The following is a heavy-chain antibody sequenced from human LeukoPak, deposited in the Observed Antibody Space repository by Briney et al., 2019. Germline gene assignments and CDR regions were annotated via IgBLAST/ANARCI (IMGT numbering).Heavy chain of an antibody. J-gene: IGHJ4*02. V-gene: IGHV4-30-2*01. D-gene: IGHD1-7*01. CDR3: ARSNWNYGGSVDY. Sequence: PSETLSLTCTVSGGSISSGGYYWSWIRQPPGKGLEWIGYIYHSGSTYYNPSLKSRVTISLDTSKNQFSLNLSSVTAADTAVYYCARSNWNYGGSVDYWGLGTLVTVSS. CDR2: IYHSGST. CDR1: GGSISSGGYY.